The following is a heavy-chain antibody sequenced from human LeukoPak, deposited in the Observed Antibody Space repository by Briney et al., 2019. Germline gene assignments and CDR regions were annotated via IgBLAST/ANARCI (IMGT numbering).Heavy chain of an antibody. V-gene: IGHV5-51*01. CDR3: ARHQDYGSGSYYIDY. D-gene: IGHD3-10*01. J-gene: IGHJ4*02. Sequence: GESLKISCKGSGYSFTSYWIGWMRQMPGKGLEGMGIIYPGDSDTRYSPSFQGQVTISADKSISTAYLQWSSLKASDTAMYYCARHQDYGSGSYYIDYWGQGTLVTVSS. CDR1: GYSFTSYW. CDR2: IYPGDSDT.